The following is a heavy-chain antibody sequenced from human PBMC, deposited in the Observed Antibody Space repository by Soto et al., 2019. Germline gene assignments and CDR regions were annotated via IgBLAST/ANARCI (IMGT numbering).Heavy chain of an antibody. V-gene: IGHV3-23*01. J-gene: IGHJ4*02. CDR2: ISGSGGST. CDR1: GSTFSSYA. D-gene: IGHD3-10*01. Sequence: GGSLRLSCAASGSTFSSYAMSWVRQAPGKGLEWVSAISGSGGSTYYADSVKGRFSISRDDSKATLYLQMSSLRVEDTAVYYCAKDSGNYGSGSFSHWGQGTLVTVSS. CDR3: AKDSGNYGSGSFSH.